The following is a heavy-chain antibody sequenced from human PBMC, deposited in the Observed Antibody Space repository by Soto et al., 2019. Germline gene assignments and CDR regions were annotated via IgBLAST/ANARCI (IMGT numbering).Heavy chain of an antibody. V-gene: IGHV3-23*01. CDR2: ISGSGGSA. Sequence: GGSLRLSCAASGFTFSSYAMSWVRQAPGKGLEWVSAISGSGGSAFYADSVKGRFTISRDNSKNTLYLQMNSLRAEDTAVYYCAKSIDWSPRGGIDVWGQGTTVTVSS. CDR3: AKSIDWSPRGGIDV. CDR1: GFTFSSYA. J-gene: IGHJ6*02. D-gene: IGHD3-9*01.